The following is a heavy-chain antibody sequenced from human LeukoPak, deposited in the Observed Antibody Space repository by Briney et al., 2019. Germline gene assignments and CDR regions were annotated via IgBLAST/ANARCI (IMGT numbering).Heavy chain of an antibody. CDR2: IYHSGST. J-gene: IGHJ4*02. Sequence: GSLRLSCAASGFTVSSNYMSWVRQAPGKGLEWIGEIYHSGSTNYNPSLKSRVTISVDTSKNQFSLKLSSVTAADTAVYYCARAPSGLRFYYFDYWGQGTLVTVSS. CDR1: GFTVSSNY. CDR3: ARAPSGLRFYYFDY. V-gene: IGHV4-4*02. D-gene: IGHD5-12*01.